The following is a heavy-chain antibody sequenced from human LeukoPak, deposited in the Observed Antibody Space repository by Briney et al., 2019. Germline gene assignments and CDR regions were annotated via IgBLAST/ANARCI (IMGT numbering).Heavy chain of an antibody. D-gene: IGHD5-24*01. CDR2: INPSGGST. J-gene: IGHJ5*02. Sequence: ASVKVSCKASGYTFTSYYMHWVRQAPGQGLEWMGIINPSGGSTIYAQKFQGRVTMTEDTSTDTAYMELSSLRSEDTAVYYCATGWLQSNWFDPWGQGTLVTVSS. CDR3: ATGWLQSNWFDP. CDR1: GYTFTSYY. V-gene: IGHV1-46*01.